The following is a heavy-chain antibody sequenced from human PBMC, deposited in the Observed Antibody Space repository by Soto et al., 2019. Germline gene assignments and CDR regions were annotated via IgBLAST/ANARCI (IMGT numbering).Heavy chain of an antibody. Sequence: QVQLQESGPGLVKPSQTLSLTCNVSGGSISSGDYYWSWLRQPPGKGLGWIGYIYYSGSTYYTPSLKSRVIISVDRSKNQFSLRLSSVTAADTAVYYCAGELGLWYFDLWGRGTLVTVSS. CDR3: AGELGLWYFDL. D-gene: IGHD7-27*01. J-gene: IGHJ2*01. V-gene: IGHV4-30-4*01. CDR1: GGSISSGDYY. CDR2: IYYSGST.